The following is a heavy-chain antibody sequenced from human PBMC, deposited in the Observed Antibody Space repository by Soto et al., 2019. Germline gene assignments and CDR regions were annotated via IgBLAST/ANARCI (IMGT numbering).Heavy chain of an antibody. J-gene: IGHJ4*02. D-gene: IGHD3-22*01. V-gene: IGHV1-2*02. CDR2: INPNSGGT. Sequence: ASVKVSCKASGYTFTGYYMHWVRQAPGQGLEWMGWINPNSGGTNYSLKFQGRVSIARDTSASTAYMELSSLRSEDTAVYYCARGWDYYENSAYLDYFGYWGQGTLVTVSS. CDR1: GYTFTGYY. CDR3: ARGWDYYENSAYLDYFGY.